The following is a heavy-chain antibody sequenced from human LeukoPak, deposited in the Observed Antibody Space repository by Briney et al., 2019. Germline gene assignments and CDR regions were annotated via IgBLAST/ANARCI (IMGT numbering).Heavy chain of an antibody. Sequence: PGGSLRLSCAASGFTFSSYAMHWVRQAPGKGLEWVAVISYDGSNKYYADSVKGQFTISRDNSKNTLYLQMDSLRAEDTAVYYCARRGREQQHNDAFDIWGQGTMVTVSS. J-gene: IGHJ3*02. CDR2: ISYDGSNK. V-gene: IGHV3-30-3*01. CDR1: GFTFSSYA. CDR3: ARRGREQQHNDAFDI. D-gene: IGHD6-13*01.